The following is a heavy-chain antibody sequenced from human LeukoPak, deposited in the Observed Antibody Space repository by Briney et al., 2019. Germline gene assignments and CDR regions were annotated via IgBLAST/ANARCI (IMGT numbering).Heavy chain of an antibody. CDR1: GFTFSSYA. CDR2: ISYDGSNK. CDR3: AKANPWGD. D-gene: IGHD3-16*01. Sequence: PGRSLRLSCAASGFTFSSYAMHWVRQAPGKGLEWVAVISYDGSNKYYADSVKGRFTISRDNSKNTLYLQMNSLRAEDTAVYYCAKANPWGDWGQGTLVTVSS. J-gene: IGHJ4*02. V-gene: IGHV3-30-3*01.